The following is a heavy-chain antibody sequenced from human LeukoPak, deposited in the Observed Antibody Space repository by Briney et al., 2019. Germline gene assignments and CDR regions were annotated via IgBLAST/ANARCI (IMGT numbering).Heavy chain of an antibody. D-gene: IGHD3-10*01. CDR2: ISGSGGST. V-gene: IGHV3-23*01. J-gene: IGHJ5*02. CDR1: GFTFSSYA. Sequence: GGSLRLSCAASGFTFSSYAMSWVRQAPGKGLEWVSAISGSGGSTYYADSVKGRFTISRDNYKNTLYLQMNSLRAEDTAVYYCAKSPMYYYGSGSYSTGNWFDPWGQRTLVTVST. CDR3: AKSPMYYYGSGSYSTGNWFDP.